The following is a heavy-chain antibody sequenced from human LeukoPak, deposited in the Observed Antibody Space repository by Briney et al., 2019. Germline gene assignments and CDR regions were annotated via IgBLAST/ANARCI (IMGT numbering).Heavy chain of an antibody. Sequence: GASVKVSCKASVYTFISYGISGGRQAPGQGLEWMGWISADNVNTNYAQKPQGRVTMTTDTSTSTAYMELRSLRSDDTAVYYCARDWDIAAEVDYIDYWGQGTVVTVSS. CDR3: ARDWDIAAEVDYIDY. J-gene: IGHJ4*02. D-gene: IGHD6-13*01. CDR2: ISADNVNT. V-gene: IGHV1-18*01. CDR1: VYTFISYG.